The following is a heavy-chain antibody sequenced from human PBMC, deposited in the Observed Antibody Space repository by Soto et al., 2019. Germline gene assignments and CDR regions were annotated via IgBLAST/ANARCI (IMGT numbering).Heavy chain of an antibody. CDR1: GGSLTTYY. Sequence: QVQLEESGPRLVKPSETLSLRCTVSGGSLTTYYWNWVRQSPGKGLEWIGNIDHRGGTTYSPSFKSRVTMSVDTSKNQFSLHLNSVTAADTAMYYCARDDYADSGLGLDYWGQGILVTVSS. V-gene: IGHV4-59*12. CDR2: IDHRGGT. CDR3: ARDDYADSGLGLDY. J-gene: IGHJ4*02. D-gene: IGHD4-17*01.